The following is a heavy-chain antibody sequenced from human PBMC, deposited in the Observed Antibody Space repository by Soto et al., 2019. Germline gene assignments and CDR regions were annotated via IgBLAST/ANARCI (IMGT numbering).Heavy chain of an antibody. CDR3: AREYYGLLTGYYTDY. CDR1: GFPFSSYW. J-gene: IGHJ4*02. CDR2: ISGDGVRT. V-gene: IGHV3-74*01. Sequence: EVQLVESGGDLVQRGGSLRLSCAASGFPFSSYWMHWVRHTPGKGLDWVARISGDGVRTYYADSVTGRFTVSRDNAKNTLSLQISGLRAEDTAVYYCAREYYGLLTGYYTDYWGQGTLVSVSS. D-gene: IGHD3-9*01.